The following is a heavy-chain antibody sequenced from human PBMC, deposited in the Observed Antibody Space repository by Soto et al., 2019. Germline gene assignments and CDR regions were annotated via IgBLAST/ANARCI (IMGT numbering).Heavy chain of an antibody. J-gene: IGHJ6*02. Sequence: SVKVSCKASGGTFSSYAISWVRQAPGQGLEWMGGIIPIFGTANYAQKFQGRVTITADESTSTAYMELSSLRSEDTAVYYCARKYYYDSSGYYYYYYGMDVWGQGTTVTVSS. CDR3: ARKYYYDSSGYYYYYYGMDV. CDR2: IIPIFGTA. D-gene: IGHD3-22*01. V-gene: IGHV1-69*13. CDR1: GGTFSSYA.